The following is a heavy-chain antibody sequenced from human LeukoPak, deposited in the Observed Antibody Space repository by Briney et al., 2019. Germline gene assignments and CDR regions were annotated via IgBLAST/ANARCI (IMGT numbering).Heavy chain of an antibody. CDR3: ARTKRGYNDY. D-gene: IGHD5-12*01. Sequence: SETLSLTCTVSGGSISSSSYYWSWIRQPAGKGLEWIGRIYTSGSTNYNPSLKSRVTMSVDTSKNQFSLKLSSVTAADTAVYYCARTKRGYNDYWGQGALVTVSS. V-gene: IGHV4-61*02. CDR2: IYTSGST. CDR1: GGSISSSSYY. J-gene: IGHJ4*02.